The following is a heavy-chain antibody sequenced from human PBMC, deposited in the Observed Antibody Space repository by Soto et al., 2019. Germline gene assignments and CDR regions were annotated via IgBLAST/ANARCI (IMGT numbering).Heavy chain of an antibody. D-gene: IGHD6-13*01. CDR3: AGARGIAAADYYYYGMDV. J-gene: IGHJ6*02. Sequence: QVQLQESGPGLVKPSGTLSLTCAVSGGSISSSNWWSWVRQPPGKGLEWIGEIYHSGSTNYNPSLKSRVTISVDKSKNQFSLKLSSVTAADTAVYYCAGARGIAAADYYYYGMDVWGQGTTVTVSS. CDR2: IYHSGST. CDR1: GGSISSSNW. V-gene: IGHV4-4*02.